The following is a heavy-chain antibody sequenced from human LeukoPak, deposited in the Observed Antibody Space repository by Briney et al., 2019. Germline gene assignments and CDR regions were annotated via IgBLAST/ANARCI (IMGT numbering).Heavy chain of an antibody. CDR3: ARDSGIAAAGTKGWYLDY. CDR2: MSAYNGNT. Sequence: ASVKVSCKASGYTFTIYGITWVRQAPGQGLEWMGWMSAYNGNTNYAQKLQGRVTMTTDTSTSAAYMELRSLRSDDTAVYYCARDSGIAAAGTKGWYLDYWGQGTLVTVSS. V-gene: IGHV1-18*01. CDR1: GYTFTIYG. D-gene: IGHD6-13*01. J-gene: IGHJ4*02.